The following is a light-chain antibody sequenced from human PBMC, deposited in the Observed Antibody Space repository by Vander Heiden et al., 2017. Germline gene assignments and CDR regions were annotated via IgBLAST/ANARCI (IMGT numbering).Light chain of an antibody. CDR1: ELGDKY. CDR2: QDN. V-gene: IGLV3-1*01. Sequence: SYELTQPPSASVSPGQTASITCSGDELGDKYVCWYQQKPGQSPVLVMYQDNKRPSGIPEPFSGSNSGDTATLTISGTQPMDEADFYCQAWDGSTGVFGTGTKVTVL. CDR3: QAWDGSTGV. J-gene: IGLJ1*01.